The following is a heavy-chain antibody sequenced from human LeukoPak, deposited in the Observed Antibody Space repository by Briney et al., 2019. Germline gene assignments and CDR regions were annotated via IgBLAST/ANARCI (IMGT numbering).Heavy chain of an antibody. J-gene: IGHJ6*02. CDR2: ISYDGTDK. CDR3: AKAGYSSGWTRYYGMDV. Sequence: GGSLRLSCAGSGFTFSSYGMHWVRQAPGKGLEWVALISYDGTDKYHVDSVKGRFTISRDNSNNTLYLQMNSLRPDDTAVYYCAKAGYSSGWTRYYGMDVWGQGTTVAVSS. CDR1: GFTFSSYG. D-gene: IGHD6-19*01. V-gene: IGHV3-30*18.